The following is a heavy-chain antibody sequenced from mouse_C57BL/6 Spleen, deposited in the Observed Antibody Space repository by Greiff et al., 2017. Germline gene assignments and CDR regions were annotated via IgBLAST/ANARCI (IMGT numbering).Heavy chain of an antibody. CDR2: IGLKSDNYAT. Sequence: EVKLQESGGGLVQPGGSMKLSCVASGFTFSNYWMNWVRQSPEQGLEWVAQIGLKSDNYATHYAESVKGRFTISRDDSKSSVYLQMNNLRAEDTGIYYCTADYGYFDVWGTGTTVTVSS. J-gene: IGHJ1*03. V-gene: IGHV6-3*01. CDR1: GFTFSNYW. CDR3: TADYGYFDV.